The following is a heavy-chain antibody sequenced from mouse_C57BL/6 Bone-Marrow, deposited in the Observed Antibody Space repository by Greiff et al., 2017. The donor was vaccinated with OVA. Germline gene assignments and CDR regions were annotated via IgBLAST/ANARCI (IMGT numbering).Heavy chain of an antibody. CDR2: LYPGSGNT. CDR3: ARWELLWLRRLLAMDY. D-gene: IGHD2-2*01. CDR1: GYTFTDYY. V-gene: IGHV1-76*01. Sequence: QVQLQQSGAELVRPGASVKLSCKASGYTFTDYYINWVKQRPGQGLEWIARLYPGSGNTYYNEKFKGKATLTAEKSSSTAYVQLSSLTSEDSAVYFCARWELLWLRRLLAMDYWGQGTSVTVSS. J-gene: IGHJ4*01.